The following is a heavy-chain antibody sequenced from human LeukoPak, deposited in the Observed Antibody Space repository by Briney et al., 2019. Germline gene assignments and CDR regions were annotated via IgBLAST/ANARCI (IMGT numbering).Heavy chain of an antibody. CDR1: GFTFSDYY. J-gene: IGHJ4*02. CDR2: ISSSGSTI. D-gene: IGHD3-10*01. CDR3: ARDLDYYGRIFDY. V-gene: IGHV3-11*01. Sequence: GGSLRLSCAASGFTFSDYYMSWIRQAPGKGLEWVSYISSSGSTIYYADSVKGRFAISRDNAKNSPYLQMNSLRAEDTAVYYCARDLDYYGRIFDYWGQGTLVTVSS.